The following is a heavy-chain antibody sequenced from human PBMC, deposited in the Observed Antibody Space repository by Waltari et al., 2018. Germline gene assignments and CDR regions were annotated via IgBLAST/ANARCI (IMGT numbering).Heavy chain of an antibody. D-gene: IGHD3-9*01. CDR2: IYYSGST. CDR3: ARSEYRTNWLFDY. V-gene: IGHV4-59*01. CDR1: GGSITNYY. Sequence: QVQLQESGPGLVKPSETLSLTCPVSGGSITNYYWSWFRQPPGKGLEWIGYIYYSGSTNYNPSLKSRVTISVDTSKNQFSLKLSSVTAADTAVYYCARSEYRTNWLFDYWGQGTLVTVSS. J-gene: IGHJ4*02.